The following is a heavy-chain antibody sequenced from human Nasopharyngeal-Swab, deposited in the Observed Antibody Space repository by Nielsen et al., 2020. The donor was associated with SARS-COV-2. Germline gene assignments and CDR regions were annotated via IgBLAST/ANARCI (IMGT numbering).Heavy chain of an antibody. D-gene: IGHD3-22*01. CDR3: ARKYDEVVVITGAFDI. J-gene: IGHJ3*02. CDR1: GFTFSSYS. Sequence: GGSLRLSCAVSGFTFSSYSMNWVRQAPGKGLEWVSSISSSSSYIYYADSVKGRFTISRDNAKNSLYLQMTSLRAEDTAVYYCARKYDEVVVITGAFDIWGQGTMVTVSS. V-gene: IGHV3-21*01. CDR2: ISSSSSYI.